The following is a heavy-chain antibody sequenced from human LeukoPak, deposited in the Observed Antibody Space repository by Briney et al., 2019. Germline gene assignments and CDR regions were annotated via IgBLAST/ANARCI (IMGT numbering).Heavy chain of an antibody. Sequence: KSSETLSLTCTVSGGSISSYYWSWIRQPPGKGLEWIAYISDIGSINYNPSLKSRVTISLDTSKNQLSLELRSVTAADTAVYYCAGHHPRNTVDFWGQGTLVTVSS. CDR2: ISDIGSI. CDR1: GGSISSYY. V-gene: IGHV4-59*08. D-gene: IGHD2-8*02. J-gene: IGHJ4*02. CDR3: AGHHPRNTVDF.